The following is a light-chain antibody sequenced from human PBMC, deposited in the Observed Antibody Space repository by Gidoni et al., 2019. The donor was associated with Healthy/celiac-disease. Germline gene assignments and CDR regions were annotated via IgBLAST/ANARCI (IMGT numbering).Light chain of an antibody. CDR3: QQYGSSLLT. CDR1: QSVSSSY. V-gene: IGKV3-20*01. Sequence: EIVLTQSPGTLSLSTGERATLSCRASQSVSSSYLAWYQQKPGQAPRLLIYGASSRATGIPDRFSGSGSGTDFTLTISRLEPEDFAVYYCQQYGSSLLTFGGXTKVEIK. J-gene: IGKJ4*01. CDR2: GAS.